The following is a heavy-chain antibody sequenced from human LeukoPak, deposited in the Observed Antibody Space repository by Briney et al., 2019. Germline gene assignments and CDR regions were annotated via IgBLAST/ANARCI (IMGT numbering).Heavy chain of an antibody. V-gene: IGHV4-4*02. J-gene: IGHJ4*02. Sequence: SETLSLTCAVSGAFITNSHWWSWARQPPGKGLEWIGEIYHSGTTNYNPSLKSRVTMSVDKSKNQFSLKLSSVAAADTAVYYCATYFYGEYGSYYFDYWGQGTLVTVSS. D-gene: IGHD4-17*01. CDR2: IYHSGTT. CDR1: GAFITNSHW. CDR3: ATYFYGEYGSYYFDY.